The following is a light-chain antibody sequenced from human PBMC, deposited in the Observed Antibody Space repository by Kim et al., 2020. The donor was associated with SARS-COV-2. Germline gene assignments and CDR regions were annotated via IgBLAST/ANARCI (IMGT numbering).Light chain of an antibody. CDR1: QSVGSSY. Sequence: LSPGERATLSCRASQSVGSSYLAWFHQKPGQAPRLLIYGASSRATGIPDRFSGSGSGTDFTLTISRLEPEDFAVYFCQQYGNSPRTFGPGTKLEI. CDR3: QQYGNSPRT. CDR2: GAS. J-gene: IGKJ2*01. V-gene: IGKV3-20*01.